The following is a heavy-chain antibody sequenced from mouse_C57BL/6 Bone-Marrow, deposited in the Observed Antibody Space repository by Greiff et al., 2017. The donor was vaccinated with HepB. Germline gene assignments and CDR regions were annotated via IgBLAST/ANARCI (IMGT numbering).Heavy chain of an antibody. CDR1: GFNIKDDY. V-gene: IGHV14-4*01. CDR3: TTRHYDY. D-gene: IGHD1-2*01. Sequence: EVQVVESGAELVRPGASVKLSCTASGFNIKDDYMHWVKQRPEQGLEWIGWIDPENGDTEYASKFQGKATITADTSSNTAYLQLSSLTSEDTAVYYCTTRHYDYWGQGTTLTVSS. J-gene: IGHJ2*01. CDR2: IDPENGDT.